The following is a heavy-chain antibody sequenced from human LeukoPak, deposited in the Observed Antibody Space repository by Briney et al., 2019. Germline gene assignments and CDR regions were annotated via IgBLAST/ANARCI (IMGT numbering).Heavy chain of an antibody. CDR1: GFTFSSYG. CDR2: IRYDGSNK. Sequence: GGSLRLSCAASGFTFSSYGMHWVRQAPGKGLEWVAFIRYDGSNKYYADSVKGRFTISRDNSKNTLYLQMNSLRAEDTAVYYCARDPTEDYGDYGWGQGTLVTVSS. D-gene: IGHD4-17*01. V-gene: IGHV3-30*02. J-gene: IGHJ4*02. CDR3: ARDPTEDYGDYG.